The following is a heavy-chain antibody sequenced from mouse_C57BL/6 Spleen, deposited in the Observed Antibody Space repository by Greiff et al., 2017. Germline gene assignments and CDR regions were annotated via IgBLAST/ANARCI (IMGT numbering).Heavy chain of an antibody. V-gene: IGHV2-6*01. CDR2: IWGVGST. CDR3: ASEGRVRFAY. J-gene: IGHJ3*01. Sequence: VKLVESGPGLVAPSQSLSITCTVSGFSLTSYGVDWVRQSPGKGLEWLGVIWGVGSTNYNSALKSRLSISKDNSKSQVFLKMNSLQTDATAMYYCASEGRVRFAYWGQGTLVTVSA. CDR1: GFSLTSYG.